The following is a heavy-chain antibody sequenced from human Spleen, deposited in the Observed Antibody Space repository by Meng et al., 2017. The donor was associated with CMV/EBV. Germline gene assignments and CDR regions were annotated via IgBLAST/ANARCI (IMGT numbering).Heavy chain of an antibody. CDR3: ARNSGQNYYYGLDV. D-gene: IGHD5-12*01. CDR1: GYTFAGYY. CDR2: INPDSGGT. J-gene: IGHJ6*01. V-gene: IGHV1-2*02. Sequence: ASVKVSCKASGYTFAGYYIHWVRQAPGQGLEWMGWINPDSGGTNYAQRFQGRVTMTRDTSITAAYMELTRLRSDDTALYYCARNSGQNYYYGLDVWGQGTTVTVSS.